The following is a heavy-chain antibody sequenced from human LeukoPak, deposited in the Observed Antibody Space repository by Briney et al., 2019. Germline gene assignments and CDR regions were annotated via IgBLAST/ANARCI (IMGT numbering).Heavy chain of an antibody. CDR2: IYPGDSDT. J-gene: IGHJ4*02. V-gene: IGHV5-51*01. D-gene: IGHD6-13*01. CDR1: GYSFTSYW. Sequence: HGESLKISCKGSGYSFTSYWIGWVRQMPGKGLEWMGIIYPGDSDTRYSPSFQGQVTISADKSISTAYLQWSSLKASDTAMYYCARPNSSSWYGIDYWGQGTLVTVSS. CDR3: ARPNSSSWYGIDY.